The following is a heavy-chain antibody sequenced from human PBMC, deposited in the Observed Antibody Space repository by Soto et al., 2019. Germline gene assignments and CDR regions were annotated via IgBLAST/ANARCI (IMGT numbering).Heavy chain of an antibody. D-gene: IGHD3-22*01. V-gene: IGHV4-31*03. CDR2: IYYSGST. J-gene: IGHJ4*02. CDR3: ARRTGYDSSGYYSFDY. CDR1: GGSISSGGYY. Sequence: SEILSLTCTVSGGSISSGGYYWSWIRKHPGKGLEWIGYIYYSGSTYYNPSLKSRVTISVDTSKNQFSLKLSSVTAADTAVYYCARRTGYDSSGYYSFDYWGQGTLVTVSS.